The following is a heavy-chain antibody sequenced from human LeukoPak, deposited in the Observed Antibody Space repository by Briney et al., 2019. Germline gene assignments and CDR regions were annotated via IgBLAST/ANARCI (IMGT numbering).Heavy chain of an antibody. Sequence: PSETLSLTCTVSGGSISSYYWSWIRQPPGKGLEWIGYIYYSGSTNYNPSLKSRVTISVDTSKNQFSLKLSSVTAADTAVYYCAREDHSSSWTDAFDIWGQGTMATVSS. J-gene: IGHJ3*02. V-gene: IGHV4-59*01. D-gene: IGHD6-13*01. CDR2: IYYSGST. CDR1: GGSISSYY. CDR3: AREDHSSSWTDAFDI.